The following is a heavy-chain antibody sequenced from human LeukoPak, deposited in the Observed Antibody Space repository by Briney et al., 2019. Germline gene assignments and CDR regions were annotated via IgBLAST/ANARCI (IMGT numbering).Heavy chain of an antibody. J-gene: IGHJ4*02. CDR3: ARYVPLRSGYSYYFDY. CDR2: IYYSGST. D-gene: IGHD3-22*01. V-gene: IGHV4-31*03. CDR1: GVSISSSHYY. Sequence: SETLSLTCTVSGVSISSSHYYWSWSRQHPGKGREWIVYIYYSGSTHYNPSLKSRVTISVDTSKTQFSLKLSSVTAADTAVYYCARYVPLRSGYSYYFDYWGQGTLVTVSS.